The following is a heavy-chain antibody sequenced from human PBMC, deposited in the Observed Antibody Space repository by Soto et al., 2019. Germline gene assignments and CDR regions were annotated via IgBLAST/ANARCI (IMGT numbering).Heavy chain of an antibody. V-gene: IGHV3-48*03. Sequence: GGSLRLSCAASGFTFSSYEMNWVRQAPGKGLEWVSYISSSGSTIYYADSVKGRFTISRDNAKNSLYLQMNSLRAEDTAVYYCASLSPHYGDPTINWFDPWGQGTLVTV. J-gene: IGHJ5*02. CDR1: GFTFSSYE. CDR3: ASLSPHYGDPTINWFDP. CDR2: ISSSGSTI. D-gene: IGHD4-17*01.